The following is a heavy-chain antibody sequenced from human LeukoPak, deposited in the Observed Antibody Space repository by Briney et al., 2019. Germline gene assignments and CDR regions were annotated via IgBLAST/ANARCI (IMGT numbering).Heavy chain of an antibody. D-gene: IGHD1-26*01. Sequence: GASVKVSCKASGGTFSSYAISWVRQAPGQGLEWMGGIIPIFGTANYAQKLPGRVTITTDQSTSTAYMEMSSLRSEDTAVYYCASPSGSYPNFDYWGQGTLVTVSS. CDR2: IIPIFGTA. V-gene: IGHV1-69*05. CDR3: ASPSGSYPNFDY. CDR1: GGTFSSYA. J-gene: IGHJ4*02.